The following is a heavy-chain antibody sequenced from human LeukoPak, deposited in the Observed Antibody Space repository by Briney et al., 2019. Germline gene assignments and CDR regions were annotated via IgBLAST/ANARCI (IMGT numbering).Heavy chain of an antibody. CDR3: ARDPTTQTFDY. D-gene: IGHD4-11*01. J-gene: IGHJ4*02. V-gene: IGHV1-18*01. Sequence: ASVKVSCKASGCIFTSYGISWVRQAPGQGLEWMGWISTYNGNTNYAQKLQGRVTMTTDTSTTTAYMELRSLTSDDTAVYYCARDPTTQTFDYWGQGTLVTVSS. CDR1: GCIFTSYG. CDR2: ISTYNGNT.